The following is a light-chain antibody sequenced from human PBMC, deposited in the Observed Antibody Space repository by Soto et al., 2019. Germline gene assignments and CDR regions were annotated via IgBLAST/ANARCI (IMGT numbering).Light chain of an antibody. CDR2: VAS. CDR1: QSISSW. CDR3: QQYNSYSPTWT. V-gene: IGKV1-5*01. Sequence: DIRVNQSPSTPSSSVGDRVTLTCQASQSISSWFAWYQQKPGQAPKLLLYVASSLESGVPSRFSGSGSGTEFTLTISSLQPDDFATYYCQQYNSYSPTWTFGQGTKVDIK. J-gene: IGKJ1*01.